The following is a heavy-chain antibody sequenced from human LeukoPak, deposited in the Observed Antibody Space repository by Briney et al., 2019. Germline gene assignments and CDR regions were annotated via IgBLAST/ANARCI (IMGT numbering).Heavy chain of an antibody. V-gene: IGHV4-34*01. CDR2: INHSGST. J-gene: IGHJ5*02. CDR1: GGSFSGYY. Sequence: KPSETLSLTCAVYGGSFSGYYWSWIRQPPGKGLEWIGEINHSGSTNYNPSLKSRVTISIDTSKNQFSLSLSSVTAADTAVYYCASTNCSRSSCFGANWFDPWGQGTLVTVSS. CDR3: ASTNCSRSSCFGANWFDP. D-gene: IGHD2-2*01.